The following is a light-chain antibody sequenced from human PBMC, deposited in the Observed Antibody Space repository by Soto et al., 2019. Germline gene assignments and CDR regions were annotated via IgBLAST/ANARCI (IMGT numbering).Light chain of an antibody. CDR3: QQYRNWPLT. J-gene: IGKJ4*01. Sequence: EIVLTQSPATLSLSPGDTVTLTCRASQSVTSDLAWYQQKPGQAPRLLIYGASNRATGIPARFSGSGSGTDFTLTISTLEPEDFAVYYCQQYRNWPLTFGGGTRVEIK. CDR1: QSVTSD. V-gene: IGKV3-11*01. CDR2: GAS.